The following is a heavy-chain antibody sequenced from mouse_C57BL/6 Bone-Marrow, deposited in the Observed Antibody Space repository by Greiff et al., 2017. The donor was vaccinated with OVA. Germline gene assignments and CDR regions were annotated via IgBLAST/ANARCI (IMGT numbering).Heavy chain of an antibody. Sequence: QVQLKQSGPGLVQPSQSLSITCTVSGFSLTSYGVHWVRQSPGKGLEWLGVIWSGGSTDYNAAFISRLSISKDNSKSQVFFKMNSLQADDTAIYYCARKDYGRGYFDVWGTGTTVTVSS. CDR2: IWSGGST. V-gene: IGHV2-2*01. D-gene: IGHD1-1*01. CDR3: ARKDYGRGYFDV. CDR1: GFSLTSYG. J-gene: IGHJ1*03.